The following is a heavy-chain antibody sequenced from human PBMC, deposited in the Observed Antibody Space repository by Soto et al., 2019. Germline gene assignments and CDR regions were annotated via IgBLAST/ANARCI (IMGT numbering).Heavy chain of an antibody. CDR2: IKHDGREK. V-gene: IGHV3-7*05. Sequence: PGGSLRLSCAASGLIFTDYWMSWVRQTPGKGLEWVASIKHDGREKYYVDSVKGRFTMSRDNANNLVYLQMNSLRTEDTAVYYCARVRYYDRNFDYWGQGTLVTVSS. J-gene: IGHJ4*02. CDR3: ARVRYYDRNFDY. CDR1: GLIFTDYW. D-gene: IGHD3-9*01.